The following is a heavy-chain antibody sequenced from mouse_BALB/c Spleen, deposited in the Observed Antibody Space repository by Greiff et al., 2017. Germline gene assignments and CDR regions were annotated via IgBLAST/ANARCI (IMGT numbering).Heavy chain of an antibody. CDR3: ARELGDWFAY. V-gene: IGHV14-3*02. J-gene: IGHJ3*01. CDR2: IDPANGNT. D-gene: IGHD4-1*01. CDR1: GFNIKDTY. Sequence: EVMLVESGAELVKPGASVKLSCTASGFNIKDTYMHWVKQRPEQGLEWIGRIDPANGNTKYDPKFQGKATITADTSSNTAYLQLSSLTSEDTAVYYCARELGDWFAYWGQGTLVTVSA.